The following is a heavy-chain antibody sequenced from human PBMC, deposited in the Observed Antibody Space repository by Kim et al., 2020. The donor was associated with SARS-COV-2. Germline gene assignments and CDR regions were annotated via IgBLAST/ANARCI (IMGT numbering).Heavy chain of an antibody. Sequence: SETLSLTCAVYGGSFSGYYWSWIRQPPGKGLEWVGEINHRGSTNYNPPLKSRVTISVDTSKNQFSLKLSSVTAADTAVYYCARLGIAAAGTPCAYWGQGTLCTVSS. V-gene: IGHV4-34*01. CDR3: ARLGIAAAGTPCAY. CDR2: INHRGST. CDR1: GGSFSGYY. J-gene: IGHJ4*02. D-gene: IGHD6-13*01.